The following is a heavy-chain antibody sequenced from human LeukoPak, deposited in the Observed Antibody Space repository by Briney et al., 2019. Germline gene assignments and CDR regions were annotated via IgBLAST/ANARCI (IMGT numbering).Heavy chain of an antibody. V-gene: IGHV1-3*01. CDR3: VGGAPNWGFDY. Sequence: ASVNVSCKASGYTFTSYAMHWVRQAPGQRLEWMGWINAGNGNTKYSQKFQGRVTITRDTSASTAYMELSSLRSEDTAVYYCVGGAPNWGFDYWGQGTLVIVSS. D-gene: IGHD7-27*01. CDR2: INAGNGNT. CDR1: GYTFTSYA. J-gene: IGHJ4*02.